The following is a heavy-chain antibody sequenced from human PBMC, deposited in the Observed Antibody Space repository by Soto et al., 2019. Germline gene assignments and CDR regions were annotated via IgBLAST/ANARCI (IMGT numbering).Heavy chain of an antibody. Sequence: LSLTCTVSGGSISNLYWSWIRQPARKGLEWIGRVYTTGSTNYNPSLKSRVTMSVDTSNNQFSLKLTSVTAADTAVYYCARTAISATPYFDNWGQGALVTVSS. CDR2: VYTTGST. J-gene: IGHJ4*02. V-gene: IGHV4-4*07. D-gene: IGHD2-15*01. CDR3: ARTAISATPYFDN. CDR1: GGSISNLY.